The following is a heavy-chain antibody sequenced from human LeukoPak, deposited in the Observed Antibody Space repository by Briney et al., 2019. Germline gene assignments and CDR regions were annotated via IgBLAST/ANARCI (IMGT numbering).Heavy chain of an antibody. J-gene: IGHJ4*02. CDR3: AAISYSGTWPVGY. CDR2: ISAGGDTT. CDR1: GFTFSSYA. Sequence: GPLRLSCAASGFTFSSYAMSWVRQAPGEGLEWVSGISAGGDTTYTADSVRGRFTISRDNSNNTLYLQMNTLTAGDTAVYYCAAISYSGTWPVGYWGQGILVTVTA. D-gene: IGHD6-25*01. V-gene: IGHV3-23*01.